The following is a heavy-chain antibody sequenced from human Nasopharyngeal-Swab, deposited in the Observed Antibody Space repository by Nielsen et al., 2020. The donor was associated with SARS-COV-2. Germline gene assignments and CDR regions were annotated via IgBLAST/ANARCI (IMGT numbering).Heavy chain of an antibody. J-gene: IGHJ6*02. CDR3: ARDLSIPNRPGPGYYYYGMDV. V-gene: IGHV3-21*06. D-gene: IGHD6-6*01. CDR2: ISGSGSYI. Sequence: GESLKISCAASGFTFSTYSMNWVRQAPGKGLEWVSSISGSGSYIYYADSVKGRFTISRDHPKNSVHLQMNSLRAEDTAVYYCARDLSIPNRPGPGYYYYGMDVWGQGTTVTVSS. CDR1: GFTFSTYS.